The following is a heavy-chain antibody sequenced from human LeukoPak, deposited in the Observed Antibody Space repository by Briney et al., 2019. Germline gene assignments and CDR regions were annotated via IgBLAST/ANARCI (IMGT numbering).Heavy chain of an antibody. Sequence: SETLSLTCTVSGGSISSSSYYWGWIRQPPGKGLEWIGSIYYSGSTYYNPSLKSRVTISVDTSKNQFSLKLSSVTAADTAVYYCARDSTTEDILTGHSFDYWGQGTLVTVSS. CDR2: IYYSGST. V-gene: IGHV4-39*07. J-gene: IGHJ4*02. CDR3: ARDSTTEDILTGHSFDY. CDR1: GGSISSSSYY. D-gene: IGHD3-9*01.